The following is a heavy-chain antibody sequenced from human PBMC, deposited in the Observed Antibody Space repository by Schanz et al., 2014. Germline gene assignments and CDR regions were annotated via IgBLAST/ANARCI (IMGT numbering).Heavy chain of an antibody. CDR3: AKSYDTSGYSGFDY. V-gene: IGHV3-30*18. CDR1: GFSFSDYG. J-gene: IGHJ4*02. D-gene: IGHD3-22*01. Sequence: QVQLVESGGGVVQPGRSLRLSCAGSGFSFSDYGMHWVRQAPGEGLEWVAVISYDGSNKYYADSVEGRFTISRDNSKNTLYLQMHSVRPEDTAVYFCAKSYDTSGYSGFDYWGQGTLVTVSS. CDR2: ISYDGSNK.